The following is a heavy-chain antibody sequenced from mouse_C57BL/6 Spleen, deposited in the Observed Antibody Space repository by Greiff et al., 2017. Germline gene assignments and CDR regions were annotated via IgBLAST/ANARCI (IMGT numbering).Heavy chain of an antibody. CDR2: LYPGGGYT. Sequence: QVQLQQSGAELVRPGTSVKMSCKASGYTFTNYWIGWAKQRPGHGLEWIGDLYPGGGYTNYNEKFKGKATLTADKSSSTAYMQFSSLTSEDSAIYYCARGLQNYFDYWGQGTTLTVSS. CDR1: GYTFTNYW. V-gene: IGHV1-63*01. CDR3: ARGLQNYFDY. J-gene: IGHJ2*01. D-gene: IGHD2-4*01.